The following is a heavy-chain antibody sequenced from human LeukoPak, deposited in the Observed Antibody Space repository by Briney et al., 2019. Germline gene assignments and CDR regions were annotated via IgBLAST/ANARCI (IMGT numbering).Heavy chain of an antibody. CDR1: GFTLSSHW. CDR3: AGDIYYDSSSYYY. CDR2: IKPDGSEK. J-gene: IGHJ4*02. Sequence: PGGSLRLSCAASGFTLSSHWISWVRQAPGKGLEWVANIKPDGSEKYYVDSVKGRFIISRDNAKNSLYLQMNSLRAEDTAVYYCAGDIYYDSSSYYYWGQGTLVTVSS. V-gene: IGHV3-7*01. D-gene: IGHD3-22*01.